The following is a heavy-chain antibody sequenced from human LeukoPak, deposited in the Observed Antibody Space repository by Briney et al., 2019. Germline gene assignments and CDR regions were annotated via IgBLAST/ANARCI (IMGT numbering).Heavy chain of an antibody. D-gene: IGHD3-3*01. Sequence: SETLSLTCTVSGGSISSGGYYWSWIRQPPGKGLEWIGEINHSGSTNYNPSLKSRVTISVDTSKNQFSLKLSSVTAADTAVYYCARVYDFWSTPPPHAHAYGMDVWGQGTTVTVSS. CDR1: GGSISSGGYY. CDR3: ARVYDFWSTPPPHAHAYGMDV. J-gene: IGHJ6*02. CDR2: INHSGST. V-gene: IGHV4-39*07.